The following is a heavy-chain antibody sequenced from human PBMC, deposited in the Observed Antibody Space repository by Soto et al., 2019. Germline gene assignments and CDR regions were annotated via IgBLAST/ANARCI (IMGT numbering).Heavy chain of an antibody. Sequence: SVKVSCKASGGTFSSYAISWVRQAPGQGLEWMGGIIPIFGTANYAQKFQGRVTITADKSTSTAYMELSSLRSEDTAVYYCARDSRPALYCSGGSCYSAPDYWGQGTLVTVSS. V-gene: IGHV1-69*06. CDR2: IIPIFGTA. CDR3: ARDSRPALYCSGGSCYSAPDY. CDR1: GGTFSSYA. J-gene: IGHJ4*02. D-gene: IGHD2-15*01.